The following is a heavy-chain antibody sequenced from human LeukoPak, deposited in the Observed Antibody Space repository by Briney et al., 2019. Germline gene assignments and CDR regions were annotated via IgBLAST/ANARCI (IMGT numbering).Heavy chain of an antibody. J-gene: IGHJ4*02. Sequence: GGSLRLSCAASGFTFSSYGMHWVRQAPGKGLEWVSAISGSGGSTYYADSVKGRFTISRDNSKNTLYLQMNSLRAEDTAVYYCAKLERGYYFDYWGQGTLVTVSS. CDR3: AKLERGYYFDY. D-gene: IGHD1-1*01. CDR2: ISGSGGST. V-gene: IGHV3-23*01. CDR1: GFTFSSYG.